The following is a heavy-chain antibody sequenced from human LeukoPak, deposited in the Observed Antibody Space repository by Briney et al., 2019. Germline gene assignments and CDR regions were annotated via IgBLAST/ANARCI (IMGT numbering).Heavy chain of an antibody. Sequence: ASVKVSCKASGYTFTGYYMHWVRQAPGQGLEWMGWINPNSGGTSYAQKFQGRVTMTRDTSISTAYMELSRLRSDDTAVYYCARIGVAGTGEYFDYWGQGTLVTVSS. V-gene: IGHV1-2*02. CDR3: ARIGVAGTGEYFDY. CDR2: INPNSGGT. D-gene: IGHD6-19*01. J-gene: IGHJ4*02. CDR1: GYTFTGYY.